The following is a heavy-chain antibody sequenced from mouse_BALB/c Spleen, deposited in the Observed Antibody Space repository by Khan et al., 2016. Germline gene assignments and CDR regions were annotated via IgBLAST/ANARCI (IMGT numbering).Heavy chain of an antibody. V-gene: IGHV4-2*02. J-gene: IGHJ4*01. CDR1: GFDFSRYW. CDR3: ARTEYGNGAMDY. Sequence: EVQLVESGGGLVQPGGSLNLSCAASGFDFSRYWMSWARQAPGKGQEWIGEINPGSSTINYTPSLKDKFIISRDNAKNTLYLQMSKVRSEDTALYYCARTEYGNGAMDYWGQGTSVTVSS. D-gene: IGHD2-10*02. CDR2: INPGSSTI.